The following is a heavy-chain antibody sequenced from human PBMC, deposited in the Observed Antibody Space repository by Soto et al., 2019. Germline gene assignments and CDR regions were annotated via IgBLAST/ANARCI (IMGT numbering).Heavy chain of an antibody. CDR3: ARGHERITIFGVVIIPRYYYYYYGMDV. Sequence: SVKVSCKASGGTFSSYAISWVRQAPGQGLVWMGGIIPIFGTANYAQKFQGRVTITADESKSTAYMELSSLRSEDTAVYYCARGHERITIFGVVIIPRYYYYYYGMDVCGQGPTVTVSS. V-gene: IGHV1-69*13. J-gene: IGHJ6*02. D-gene: IGHD3-3*01. CDR2: IIPIFGTA. CDR1: GGTFSSYA.